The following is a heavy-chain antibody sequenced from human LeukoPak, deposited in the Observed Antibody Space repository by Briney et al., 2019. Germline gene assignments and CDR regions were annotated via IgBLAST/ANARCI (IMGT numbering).Heavy chain of an antibody. V-gene: IGHV3-23*01. D-gene: IGHD3-10*01. CDR2: ISGSAGST. J-gene: IGHJ4*02. Sequence: PGGSLRLSCAASGFAFSSYAMSWVRQAPGKGLEWVSTISGSAGSTYYADSVKGRFTISRDNSKNTLYLQMNSLRAEDTAVYYCAKDIYGSGSYSDYWGQGTLVTVSS. CDR3: AKDIYGSGSYSDY. CDR1: GFAFSSYA.